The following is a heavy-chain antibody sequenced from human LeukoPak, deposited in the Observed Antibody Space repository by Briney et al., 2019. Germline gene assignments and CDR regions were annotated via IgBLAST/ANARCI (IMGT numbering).Heavy chain of an antibody. J-gene: IGHJ6*02. Sequence: HAGGSLRLSCAASGFTFSSYAMHWVRQAPGKGLEWVAVISYDGSNKYYADSVKGRFTISRDNSKNTLYLQMNSLRAEDTAVYYCARDPSGHYGMDVWGQGTTVTVSS. D-gene: IGHD3-10*01. V-gene: IGHV3-30*14. CDR2: ISYDGSNK. CDR1: GFTFSSYA. CDR3: ARDPSGHYGMDV.